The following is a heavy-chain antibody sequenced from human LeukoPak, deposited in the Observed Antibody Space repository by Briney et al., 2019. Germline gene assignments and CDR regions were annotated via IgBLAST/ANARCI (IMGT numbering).Heavy chain of an antibody. J-gene: IGHJ4*02. D-gene: IGHD7-27*01. CDR2: ITSGSSSI. CDR3: ARDLDWGAYYLDY. V-gene: IGHV3-48*01. Sequence: GGSLRLSCVGSGFGFSSYTMDWVRQAPGKGLEWIAHITSGSSSIYYADSVKGRFIVSRDNAKNSLYLQMNSLRAEDTAVYYCARDLDWGAYYLDYWGQGTLVTVSS. CDR1: GFGFSSYT.